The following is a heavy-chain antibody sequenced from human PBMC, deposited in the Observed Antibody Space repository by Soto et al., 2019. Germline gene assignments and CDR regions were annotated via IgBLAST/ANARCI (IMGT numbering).Heavy chain of an antibody. D-gene: IGHD5-18*01. CDR2: IYPGDSDT. J-gene: IGHJ3*02. CDR3: ARPVDTAMVESAFDI. V-gene: IGHV5-51*01. Sequence: RGESLKISCKGSGYSFTSYWIGWVRQMPGKGLEWMGIIYPGDSDTRYSPSFQGQVTISADKSISTAYLQWSSLKASDTAMYYCARPVDTAMVESAFDIWGQGTMVTVSS. CDR1: GYSFTSYW.